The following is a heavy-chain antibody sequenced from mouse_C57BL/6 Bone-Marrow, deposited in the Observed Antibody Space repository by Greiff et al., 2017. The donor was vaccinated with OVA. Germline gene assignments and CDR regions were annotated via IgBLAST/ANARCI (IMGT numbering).Heavy chain of an antibody. V-gene: IGHV1-55*01. CDR2: IYPGSGST. CDR1: GYTFTSYW. CDR3: AREDYSNYGGFAY. J-gene: IGHJ3*01. D-gene: IGHD2-5*01. Sequence: QVQLQQPGAELVKPGASVKMSCKASGYTFTSYWITWVKQRPGQGLEWIGDIYPGSGSTNYTEKFKSKATLTVDTSSSTAYMQLSSLTSEDSAVYYCAREDYSNYGGFAYWGQGTLVTVSA.